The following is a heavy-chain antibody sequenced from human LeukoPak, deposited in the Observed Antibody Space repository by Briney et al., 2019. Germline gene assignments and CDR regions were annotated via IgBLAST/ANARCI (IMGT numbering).Heavy chain of an antibody. V-gene: IGHV1-2*02. CDR1: GYTFTGYY. Sequence: GASVKVSCKASGYTFTGYYMHWVRQAPGQGLEWMGWINPNSGGTNYAQKFQGRVTMTWDTSISTAYMELSSLTSDDTAVYYCVRVPQRVPHNWFDPWGQGTLVTVSS. D-gene: IGHD1-1*01. CDR2: INPNSGGT. J-gene: IGHJ5*02. CDR3: VRVPQRVPHNWFDP.